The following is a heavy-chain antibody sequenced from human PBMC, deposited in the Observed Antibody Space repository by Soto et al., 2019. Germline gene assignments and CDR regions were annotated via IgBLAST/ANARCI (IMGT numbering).Heavy chain of an antibody. V-gene: IGHV4-34*01. D-gene: IGHD2-15*01. Sequence: SETLSLTCAVYGGSFSGYYWSWIRQPPGKGLEWIGEINHSGSTNYNPSIKSRITISVDTSKNQFSLKLSSVTAADTAVYYCARADCSGGSCYLFYWGQGTLVTVSS. CDR3: ARADCSGGSCYLFY. J-gene: IGHJ4*02. CDR2: INHSGST. CDR1: GGSFSGYY.